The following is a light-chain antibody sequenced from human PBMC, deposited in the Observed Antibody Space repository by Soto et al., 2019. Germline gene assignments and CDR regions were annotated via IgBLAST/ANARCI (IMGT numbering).Light chain of an antibody. Sequence: QSALTQPASVSGSPGQSITISCTGSSADIGSHDYVSWYQQHTAKVPKLIIYEVSKRPSGASDRFSGSKSGNAAYLSISGLQPEDEADYYCNAYTTTSALVFGTGTKVTVL. CDR3: NAYTTTSALV. CDR2: EVS. V-gene: IGLV2-14*01. CDR1: SADIGSHDY. J-gene: IGLJ1*01.